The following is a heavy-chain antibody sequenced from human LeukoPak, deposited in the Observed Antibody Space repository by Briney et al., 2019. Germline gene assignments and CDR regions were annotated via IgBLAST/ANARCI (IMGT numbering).Heavy chain of an antibody. CDR3: ARGLRQLGAYYFGY. D-gene: IGHD6-13*01. CDR2: IYYSGST. J-gene: IGHJ4*02. Sequence: SETLSLTCTVSGGSISSSSYYWGWIRQPPGKGLEWIGSIYYSGSTYYNPSLKSRVTISVDTSKNQFSLKLSSVTAADTAVYYCARGLRQLGAYYFGYWGQGTLVTVSS. V-gene: IGHV4-39*07. CDR1: GGSISSSSYY.